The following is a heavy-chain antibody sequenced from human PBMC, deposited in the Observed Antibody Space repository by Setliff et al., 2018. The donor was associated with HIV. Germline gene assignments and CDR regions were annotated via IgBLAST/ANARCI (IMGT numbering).Heavy chain of an antibody. J-gene: IGHJ5*02. D-gene: IGHD6-19*01. Sequence: SETLSLTCTVSGGSISRSSYYWGWIRQPPGKGLEWIGSMSYSGSTYNNPSLKSRVTMSVDTSKNQFSLKLSSVTAADTALYYCVRLYNSGVGGRGWFDPWGQGTLVTVSS. CDR1: GGSISRSSYY. CDR2: MSYSGST. CDR3: VRLYNSGVGGRGWFDP. V-gene: IGHV4-39*01.